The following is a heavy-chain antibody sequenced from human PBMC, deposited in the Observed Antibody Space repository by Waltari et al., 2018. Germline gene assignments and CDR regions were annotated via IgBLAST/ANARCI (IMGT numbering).Heavy chain of an antibody. V-gene: IGHV1-2*06. J-gene: IGHJ4*02. CDR2: IKPNSGGT. CDR1: GYTFTGYY. D-gene: IGHD1-26*01. Sequence: QVQLVQSGAEVKKPGASVKVSCKASGYTFTGYYMHWVRQAPGQGLEWMGRIKPNSGGTNYAQKCQGRVTMTRDTSISTAYRELSRLRSDDTAVYYCARSSGSRYYFDYWGQGTLVTVSS. CDR3: ARSSGSRYYFDY.